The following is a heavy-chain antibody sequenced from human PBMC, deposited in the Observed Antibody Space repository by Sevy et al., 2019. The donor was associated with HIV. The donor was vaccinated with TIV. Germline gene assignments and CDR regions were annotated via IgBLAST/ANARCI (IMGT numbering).Heavy chain of an antibody. J-gene: IGHJ4*02. D-gene: IGHD3-22*01. Sequence: GESLKFSCKGSGYSFTSHWIGWVRHMPGKGLEWMGIIYPDDSASRYSPSFQGQVTFSADKSISTAYLQWSSLKASDTAMYYCATSRSGYFDSSGYYIYWGQGTLVTVSS. V-gene: IGHV5-51*01. CDR2: IYPDDSAS. CDR3: ATSRSGYFDSSGYYIY. CDR1: GYSFTSHW.